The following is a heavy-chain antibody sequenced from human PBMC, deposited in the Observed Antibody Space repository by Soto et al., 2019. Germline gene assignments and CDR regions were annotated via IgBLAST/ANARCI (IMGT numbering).Heavy chain of an antibody. CDR2: ISAYNGNT. V-gene: IGHV1-18*01. D-gene: IGHD2-15*01. Sequence: GASVKVSCKASGYTFTSYGISWVRQAPGQGLEWMGWISAYNGNTNYAQKLQGRVTMTTDTSTSTAYKELRSLRSDDTAEYYSTGEGSSNRYSGPLSEYYYYGMDVWGKGTTVTVS. J-gene: IGHJ6*04. CDR3: TGEGSSNRYSGPLSEYYYYGMDV. CDR1: GYTFTSYG.